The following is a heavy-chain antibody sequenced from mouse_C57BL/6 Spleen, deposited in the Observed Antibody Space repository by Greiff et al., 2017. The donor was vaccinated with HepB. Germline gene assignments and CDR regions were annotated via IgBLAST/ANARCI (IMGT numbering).Heavy chain of an antibody. CDR2: IYPRDGST. CDR3: ARSPDYYGSSYWYFDV. Sequence: VKLMESGPELVKPGASVKLSCKASGYTFTSYDINWVKQRPGQGLEWIGWIYPRDGSTKYNEKFKGKATLTVDTSSSTAYMELHSLTSEDSAVYFCARSPDYYGSSYWYFDVWGTGTTVTVSS. CDR1: GYTFTSYD. D-gene: IGHD1-1*01. V-gene: IGHV1-85*01. J-gene: IGHJ1*03.